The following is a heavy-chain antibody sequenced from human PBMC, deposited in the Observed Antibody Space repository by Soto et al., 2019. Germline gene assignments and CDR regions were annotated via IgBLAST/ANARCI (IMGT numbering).Heavy chain of an antibody. Sequence: EVQLLESGGGLVQPGGSLRLSCAASGFTFSNYAMNWVRQAPGKGLEWVSVISGSGDSTYYADSVKGRFTISRDNSKNTLYLQMNSLRAEDTAIYYCARRGSGSHYDYWGQGTLVTVSS. V-gene: IGHV3-23*01. CDR2: ISGSGDST. J-gene: IGHJ4*02. CDR3: ARRGSGSHYDY. D-gene: IGHD1-26*01. CDR1: GFTFSNYA.